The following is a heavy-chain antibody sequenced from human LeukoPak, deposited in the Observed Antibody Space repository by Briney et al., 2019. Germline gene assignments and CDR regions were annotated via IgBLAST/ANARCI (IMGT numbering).Heavy chain of an antibody. CDR3: ARSPQSGWFGELPNYYYGRDV. Sequence: SETLSLTCTVSGGSISSYYWSWIRQPAGKGLEWIGRIYTSGSTNYNPSLKSRVTMSVDTSKNQFSLKLSSVTAADTAVYYCARSPQSGWFGELPNYYYGRDVWGQGTTVTVSS. J-gene: IGHJ6*02. CDR1: GGSISSYY. D-gene: IGHD3-10*01. CDR2: IYTSGST. V-gene: IGHV4-4*07.